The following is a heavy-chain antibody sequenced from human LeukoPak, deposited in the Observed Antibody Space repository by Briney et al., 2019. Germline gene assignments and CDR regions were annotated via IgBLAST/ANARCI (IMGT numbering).Heavy chain of an antibody. CDR2: IYHSGST. CDR3: AQRDY. J-gene: IGHJ4*02. V-gene: IGHV4-30-2*01. CDR1: GGSISSGGYY. Sequence: SETLSLTCTVSGGSISSGGYYWRWIRQPPGKGLEWIGYIYHSGSTYYNPSLKSRVTISADRSKNQFSLKLSSVTAADTAVYYCAQRDYWGQGTLVTVSS.